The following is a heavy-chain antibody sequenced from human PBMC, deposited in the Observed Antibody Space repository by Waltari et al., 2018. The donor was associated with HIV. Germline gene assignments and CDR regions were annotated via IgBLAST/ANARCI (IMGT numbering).Heavy chain of an antibody. J-gene: IGHJ4*02. Sequence: EVQLLESGGGLVQPGGSLRLSCATSGFTFSSYGISWVRQAPRKGLEWVSAITVSGGSTYYADSVKGRFTISRDNSKNTLYLQMDSLRAEDTAVYYCARQSLGSFDYWGQGTLVTVSS. CDR1: GFTFSSYG. V-gene: IGHV3-23*01. CDR2: ITVSGGST. CDR3: ARQSLGSFDY. D-gene: IGHD7-27*01.